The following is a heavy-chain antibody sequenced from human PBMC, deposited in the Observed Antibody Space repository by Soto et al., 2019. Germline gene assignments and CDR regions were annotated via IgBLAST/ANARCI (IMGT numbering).Heavy chain of an antibody. J-gene: IGHJ1*01. CDR2: ISSDGSNK. CDR1: GFTFNKYG. V-gene: IGHV3-30*03. CDR3: ASRVPDGTYWAPYFQH. D-gene: IGHD1-26*01. Sequence: QVQLVESGGGVVQPGRSLRLSCAVSGFTFNKYGMHWVRQAPGKGLEWVAVISSDGSNKYYADSVKGRFTISRDNSKNTLYLQMNSLRTEDTAVYYCASRVPDGTYWAPYFQHWGQGTLVTVSS.